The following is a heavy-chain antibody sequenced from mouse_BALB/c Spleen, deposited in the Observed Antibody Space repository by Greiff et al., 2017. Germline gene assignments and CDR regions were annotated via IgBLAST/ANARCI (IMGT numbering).Heavy chain of an antibody. V-gene: IGHV5-15*02. J-gene: IGHJ4*01. Sequence: EVQRVESGGGLVQPGGSRKLSCAASGFTFSDYGMAWVRQAPGKGPEWVAFISNLAYSIYYADTVTGRFTISRENAKNTLYLEMSSLRSEDTAMYYCARDGYDGYYYAMDYWGQGTSVTVSS. CDR3: ARDGYDGYYYAMDY. CDR1: GFTFSDYG. CDR2: ISNLAYSI. D-gene: IGHD2-2*01.